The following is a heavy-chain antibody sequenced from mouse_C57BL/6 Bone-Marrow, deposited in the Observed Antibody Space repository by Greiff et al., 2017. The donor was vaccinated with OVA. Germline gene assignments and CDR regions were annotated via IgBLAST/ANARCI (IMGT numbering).Heavy chain of an antibody. CDR3: ARRGPYYYAMDY. V-gene: IGHV1-61*01. CDR2: IYPSDSET. Sequence: QVQLQQPGAELVRPGSSVKLSCKASGYTFTSYWMDWVKHRPGQGLEWIGNIYPSDSETHYNQKFKDKATLTVDKSSSTAYMQLSSLTSEDSAVYYCARRGPYYYAMDYWGQGTSVTVSS. J-gene: IGHJ4*01. CDR1: GYTFTSYW.